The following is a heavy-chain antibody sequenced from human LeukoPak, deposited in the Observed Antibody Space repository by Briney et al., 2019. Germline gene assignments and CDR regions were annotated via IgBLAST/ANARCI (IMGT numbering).Heavy chain of an antibody. V-gene: IGHV3-74*01. CDR2: IKTDGSYT. CDR3: ASEEGGLDV. CDR1: GFTFSRYW. J-gene: IGHJ6*02. Sequence: PAGSLRLSCAASGFTFSRYWMHWVRQAPGKGLVWVSRIKTDGSYTSYAVSVKGRFTISRDNAKSTLFLQMNGLRGEDTAIYYCASEEGGLDVWGQGTTVTVSS.